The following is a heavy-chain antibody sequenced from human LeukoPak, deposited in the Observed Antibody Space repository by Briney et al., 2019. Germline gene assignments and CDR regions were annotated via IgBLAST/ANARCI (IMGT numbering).Heavy chain of an antibody. CDR3: ARESVGGGTRWFDY. V-gene: IGHV4-4*07. D-gene: IGHD1-26*01. J-gene: IGHJ4*02. CDR2: IQISENN. Sequence: PSETLSLTCTVFGGSISDYYWTWIRQPAGKGLEWIGRIQISENNNYNPALKSRVTLSLDTSKNQFSLKLTSVTAADTAIYYCARESVGGGTRWFDYWGQGTLVTVSS. CDR1: GGSISDYY.